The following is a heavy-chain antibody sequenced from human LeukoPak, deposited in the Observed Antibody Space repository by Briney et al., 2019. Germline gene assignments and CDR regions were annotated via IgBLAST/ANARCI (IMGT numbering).Heavy chain of an antibody. J-gene: IGHJ3*02. V-gene: IGHV3-9*01. Sequence: GGSLRLSCAASGFTFSNYAMHWVRQAPGKGLEWVSGISWNSGSIGYADSVKGRFTISRDNAKNSLYLQMNSLRAEDTALYYCAKDQLTGDDQYAFDIWGQGTMVTVSS. CDR1: GFTFSNYA. CDR2: ISWNSGSI. CDR3: AKDQLTGDDQYAFDI. D-gene: IGHD1-20*01.